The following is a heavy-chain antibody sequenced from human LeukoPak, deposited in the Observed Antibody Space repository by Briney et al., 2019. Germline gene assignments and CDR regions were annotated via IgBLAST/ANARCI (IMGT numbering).Heavy chain of an antibody. CDR1: GYTFTGYY. D-gene: IGHD3-3*01. J-gene: IGHJ6*03. Sequence: ASVKVSCKASGYTFTGYYMHWVRQAPGQGLEWMGWINPNSGGTNYAQKFQGRVTMTRDTSISTAYMELSRLRSDDTAVYYCARDPAYYDFWSGYSSDYYYYYMDVWGQGTMVTVSS. V-gene: IGHV1-2*02. CDR2: INPNSGGT. CDR3: ARDPAYYDFWSGYSSDYYYYYMDV.